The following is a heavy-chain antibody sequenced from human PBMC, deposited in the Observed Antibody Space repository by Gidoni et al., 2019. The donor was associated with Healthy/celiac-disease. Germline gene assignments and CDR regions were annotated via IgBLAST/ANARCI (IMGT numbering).Heavy chain of an antibody. V-gene: IGHV3-23*04. J-gene: IGHJ4*02. CDR2: ISGSGGST. CDR3: AKGPFAEDEWELWVGYFDY. Sequence: EVQLVESGGGLVQPGGSLRLSCAASGFTFSSYSLSWVRHAPVKGLGWVSAISGSGGSTYYADSVKGRFTISRDNSKNTLDLQMNSLRAEDTAVYYCAKGPFAEDEWELWVGYFDYWGQGTLVTVSS. D-gene: IGHD1-26*01. CDR1: GFTFSSYS.